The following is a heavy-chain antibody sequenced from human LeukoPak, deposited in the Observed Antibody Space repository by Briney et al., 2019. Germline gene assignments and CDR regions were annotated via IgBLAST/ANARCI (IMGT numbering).Heavy chain of an antibody. V-gene: IGHV5-51*01. CDR1: GYRFTNYW. J-gene: IGHJ4*02. CDR3: ARPSNSGYDY. CDR2: IYPGDSDT. Sequence: HGESLKISCQGSGYRFTNYWIGWVRQMPGKGLEWMGSIYPGDSDTRYSPSLQGQVTISADKSISTAYLQWSSLKATDTAMYYCARPSNSGYDYWGQGALVTVSS. D-gene: IGHD5-12*01.